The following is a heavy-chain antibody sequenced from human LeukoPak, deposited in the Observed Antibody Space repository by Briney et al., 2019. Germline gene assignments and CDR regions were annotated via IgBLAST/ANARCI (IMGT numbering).Heavy chain of an antibody. CDR2: INPIGGST. CDR3: ARAVTKYCGGDCHY. D-gene: IGHD2-21*02. V-gene: IGHV1-46*01. Sequence: ASVKVSCKASGYTFTNYYMHWVRQAPGQGLEWMGIINPIGGSTTYAQKFQGRVTMTRDTSTSTVHMELSSLRSEDTAVYYCARAVTKYCGGDCHYWGQGTLVTVSS. J-gene: IGHJ4*02. CDR1: GYTFTNYY.